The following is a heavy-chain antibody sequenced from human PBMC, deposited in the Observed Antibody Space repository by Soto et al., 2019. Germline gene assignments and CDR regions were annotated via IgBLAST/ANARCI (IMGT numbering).Heavy chain of an antibody. D-gene: IGHD1-26*01. CDR3: AKVLVKTTSCPAD. CDR1: GFNFSSYG. V-gene: IGHV3-30*18. CDR2: ISYDGSQK. Sequence: HVHLVESGGGVVQPGRSLRLSCAVSGFNFSSYGMHWVRQAPGKGLEWVAVISYDGSQKASADSVKGRFAISRDNSKNTLFLQMNSLRVEDTAVYYCAKVLVKTTSCPADGGQGTLVTVSS. J-gene: IGHJ4*02.